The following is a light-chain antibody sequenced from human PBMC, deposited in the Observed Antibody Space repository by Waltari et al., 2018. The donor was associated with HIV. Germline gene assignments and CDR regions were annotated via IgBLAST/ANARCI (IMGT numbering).Light chain of an antibody. CDR2: DVN. J-gene: IGLJ3*02. CDR1: SSDVGYYNY. CDR3: CSYADDYTWV. Sequence: QSALTQPRSVSGSPGQSVTISCTGTSSDVGYYNYVSWYQQHPGKAPTLMIFDVNKRPSGVPDRFSGSKSGNTASLTISGLQAEDEADYYCCSYADDYTWVFGGGTKLTVL. V-gene: IGLV2-11*01.